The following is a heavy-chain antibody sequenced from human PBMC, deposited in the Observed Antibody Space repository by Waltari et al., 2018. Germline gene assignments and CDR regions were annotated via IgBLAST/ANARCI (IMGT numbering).Heavy chain of an antibody. CDR3: ASRAIQGSGLYYYYDMDV. CDR2: ISAYNGNT. Sequence: QVQLVQSGAEVKKPGASVKVSCKASDYTFTSYGISWVRQAPGQGLEWMGWISAYNGNTNYAQKLQGRVTMTTDTSTSTAYMELRSLRSDDTAVYYCASRAIQGSGLYYYYDMDVWGKGTTVTVSS. J-gene: IGHJ6*03. D-gene: IGHD1-26*01. CDR1: DYTFTSYG. V-gene: IGHV1-18*01.